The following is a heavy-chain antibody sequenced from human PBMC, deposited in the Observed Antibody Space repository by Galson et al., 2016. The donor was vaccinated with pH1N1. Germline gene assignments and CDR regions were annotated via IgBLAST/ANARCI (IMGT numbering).Heavy chain of an antibody. V-gene: IGHV3-7*01. CDR2: INQDGSVK. Sequence: SLRLSCAASGFSLSSFWMTWVRQAPGKGLEWVANINQDGSVKYYVDSVKGRFTTSRDSAKNSLYLQMDSLRAEDTAIYYCARAIAQGDSYWGQGTLVTVSS. J-gene: IGHJ4*02. CDR3: ARAIAQGDSY. CDR1: GFSLSSFW. D-gene: IGHD2-21*01.